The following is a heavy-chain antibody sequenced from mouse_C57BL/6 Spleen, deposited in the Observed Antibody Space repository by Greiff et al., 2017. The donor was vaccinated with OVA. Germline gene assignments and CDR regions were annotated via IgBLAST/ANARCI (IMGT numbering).Heavy chain of an antibody. CDR2: IDPSDSST. Sequence: QVQLQQPGAELVMPGASVKLSCKASGYTFTSYWMPWVKQRPGQGLEWIGEIDPSDSSTNYNQKFKGKSTLTVDKSSSTAYMQLSSLTSEDSAVYYCARRREAMDYWGQGTSVTVSS. CDR1: GYTFTSYW. CDR3: ARRREAMDY. J-gene: IGHJ4*01. V-gene: IGHV1-69*01.